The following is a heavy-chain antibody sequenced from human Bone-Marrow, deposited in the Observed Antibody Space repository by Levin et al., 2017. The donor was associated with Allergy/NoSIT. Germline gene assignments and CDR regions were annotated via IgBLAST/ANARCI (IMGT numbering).Heavy chain of an antibody. Sequence: GGSLRLSCVASGFTFSDYWMNWFRQAPGKGLEWVANIKQYGNETHYVDSVKGRFTISRDNAKNSVYLQMNSLRVEDTAVYYCASLMYWGQGTLVTVSS. CDR3: ASLMY. D-gene: IGHD3-16*01. CDR1: GFTFSDYW. J-gene: IGHJ4*02. V-gene: IGHV3-7*01. CDR2: IKQYGNET.